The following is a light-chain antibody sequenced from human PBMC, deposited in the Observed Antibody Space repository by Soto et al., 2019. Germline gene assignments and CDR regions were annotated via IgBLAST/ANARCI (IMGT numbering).Light chain of an antibody. V-gene: IGKV3-20*01. Sequence: EIVMTQSPVTVSLAPGERASLCCRASQSVSSSYLAWYQQKPGQAPRLLIYGASSRATGIPDRFSGSGSGTDFTLTISRLEPEDFAVYYCQQSGSPITFGQGTRLEIK. J-gene: IGKJ5*01. CDR2: GAS. CDR1: QSVSSSY. CDR3: QQSGSPIT.